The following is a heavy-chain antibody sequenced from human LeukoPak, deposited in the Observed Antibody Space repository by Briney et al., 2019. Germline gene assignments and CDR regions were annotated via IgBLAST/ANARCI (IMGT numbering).Heavy chain of an antibody. CDR1: GFTFSSYA. Sequence: PGGSLRLSCAVSGFTFSSYAMSWVRQAPGKGLEWVSAISGSGGSTYYADSVKGRFTISRDNSKNTLYLQMNSLRAEDTAVYYCAKGTMVRGVIGSPFDYWGQGTLVTVSS. V-gene: IGHV3-23*01. CDR2: ISGSGGST. D-gene: IGHD3-10*01. CDR3: AKGTMVRGVIGSPFDY. J-gene: IGHJ4*02.